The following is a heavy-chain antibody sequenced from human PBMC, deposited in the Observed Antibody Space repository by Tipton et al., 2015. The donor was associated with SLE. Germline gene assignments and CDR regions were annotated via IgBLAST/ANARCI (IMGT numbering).Heavy chain of an antibody. D-gene: IGHD4-23*01. J-gene: IGHJ6*02. CDR1: GLTFSSYE. CDR3: ARAPDGGSFYLYPLDV. Sequence: SLRLSCAASGLTFSSYEMNWVRQAPGKGLEWVSYISGSGRTINYADSVKGRFTISRDNAKNSLCLQMNSLRADDTAVYFCARAPDGGSFYLYPLDVWGRGTTVTVSS. V-gene: IGHV3-48*03. CDR2: ISGSGRTI.